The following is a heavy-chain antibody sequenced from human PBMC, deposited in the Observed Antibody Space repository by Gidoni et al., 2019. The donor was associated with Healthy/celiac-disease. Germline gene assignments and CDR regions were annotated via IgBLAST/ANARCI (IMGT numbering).Heavy chain of an antibody. D-gene: IGHD3-22*01. CDR1: GRTFSSYA. Sequence: QVQLVQSGAEVKKPGSSVKVSCKASGRTFSSYAIRWVRQSPGPGLEGMGGIIPTFGTANYAQKFQGRVTITADESTSTAYMELSSLRSEDTAVYYCASDSPAYYYDSSGYYRLDYWGQGTLVTVSS. V-gene: IGHV1-69*01. CDR3: ASDSPAYYYDSSGYYRLDY. CDR2: IIPTFGTA. J-gene: IGHJ4*02.